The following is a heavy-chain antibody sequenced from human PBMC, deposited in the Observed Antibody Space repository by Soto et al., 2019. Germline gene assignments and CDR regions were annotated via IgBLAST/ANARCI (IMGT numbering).Heavy chain of an antibody. D-gene: IGHD3-3*01. CDR1: GFTFLLYA. CDR2: ISGSGGST. Sequence: GGSLRLSCAASGFTFLLYAMSWVRQAPGKGLEWVSAISGSGGSTYYADSVKGRFTISIDNSKNTLSLPMNSLRAEHTAVYSCLRWSGDINSYYGMDVWGQGTTVTVSS. V-gene: IGHV3-23*01. CDR3: LRWSGDINSYYGMDV. J-gene: IGHJ6*02.